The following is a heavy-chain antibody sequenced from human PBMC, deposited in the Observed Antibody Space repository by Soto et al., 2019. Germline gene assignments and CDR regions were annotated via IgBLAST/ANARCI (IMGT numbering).Heavy chain of an antibody. Sequence: PSETLSLTCTVSGGSISSGGYYWSWIRQHPGKGLEWIGYIYYSGSTYYNPSLKSRVTISVDTSKNQFSLKLSSVTAADTAVYYCARFIPGTGSDYWGQGTLVTVPQ. D-gene: IGHD1-20*01. V-gene: IGHV4-31*03. CDR1: GGSISSGGYY. CDR2: IYYSGST. CDR3: ARFIPGTGSDY. J-gene: IGHJ4*02.